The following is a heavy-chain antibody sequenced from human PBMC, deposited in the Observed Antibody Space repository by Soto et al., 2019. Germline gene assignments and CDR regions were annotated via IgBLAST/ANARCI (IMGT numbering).Heavy chain of an antibody. J-gene: IGHJ3*02. D-gene: IGHD4-17*01. CDR1: GGSISSSSYY. V-gene: IGHV4-39*01. CDR3: ARLALNSVTTTAEADAFDI. CDR2: IYYSGST. Sequence: SETLSLTCTVSGGSISSSSYYWGWIRQPPGKGLEWIGSIYYSGSTYYNPSLKSRVTISVDTSKNQFSLKLSSVTAADTAVYYCARLALNSVTTTAEADAFDIWGQGTMVTVS.